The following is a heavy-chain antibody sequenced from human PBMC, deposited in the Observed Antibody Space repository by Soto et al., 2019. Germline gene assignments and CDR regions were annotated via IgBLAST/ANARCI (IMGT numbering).Heavy chain of an antibody. J-gene: IGHJ4*02. CDR3: ARDRDSSYFPPPYYFDS. CDR2: ISYDGSKT. Sequence: QVQLVESGGGVVQPGRSLRLSCAASAFTFRSYTMHWVRQAPGKGLEWLATISYDGSKTNYADSVRGRFTISRDNSKSTLFLQMDSLRPEDPAVYSCARDRDSSYFPPPYYFDSWGQGTLVTVSS. V-gene: IGHV3-30*04. CDR1: AFTFRSYT. D-gene: IGHD4-4*01.